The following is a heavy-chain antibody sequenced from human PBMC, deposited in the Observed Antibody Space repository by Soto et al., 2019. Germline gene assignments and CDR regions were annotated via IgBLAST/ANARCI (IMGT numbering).Heavy chain of an antibody. Sequence: GGSLRLSCAASGSTFSLYSMIWVRQAPGKGLEWVASITSSSGYIYYEDSLKGRFTISRDNAKNSLFLQLDSLRAEDTAVYFCVRARSTDSRPDYWGQGTLVTVSS. J-gene: IGHJ4*02. CDR2: ITSSSGYI. D-gene: IGHD3-22*01. CDR3: VRARSTDSRPDY. V-gene: IGHV3-21*01. CDR1: GSTFSLYS.